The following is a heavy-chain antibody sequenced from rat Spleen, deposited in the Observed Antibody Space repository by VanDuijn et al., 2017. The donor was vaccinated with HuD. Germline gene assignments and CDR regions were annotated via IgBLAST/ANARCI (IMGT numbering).Heavy chain of an antibody. Sequence: EVQLKESGPGLVQPSQTLSVTCTVSGFSITSYHVSWVRQSPEKQLEWVAQIKAKSTNYATYYAESVKGRFTISRDDSKSSVYLQMNSLKEEDTAIYYCTWQQDYFDYWGQGVMVTVSS. CDR2: IKAKSTNYAT. CDR3: TWQQDYFDY. J-gene: IGHJ2*01. V-gene: IGHV6-8*01. CDR1: GFSITSYH.